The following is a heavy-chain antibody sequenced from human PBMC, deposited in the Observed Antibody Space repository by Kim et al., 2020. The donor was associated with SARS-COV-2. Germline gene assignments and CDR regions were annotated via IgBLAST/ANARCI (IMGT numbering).Heavy chain of an antibody. V-gene: IGHV3-11*05. Sequence: GGSLRLSCAASGFTFSDYYMSWIRQAPGKGLEWVSYISSSSSYTNYADSVRGRFTISRDNAKNSLYLQMNSLRAEDTAVYYCARDWGYCSGGSCYSDYWGQGTLVTVSS. CDR3: ARDWGYCSGGSCYSDY. J-gene: IGHJ4*02. CDR2: ISSSSSYT. D-gene: IGHD2-15*01. CDR1: GFTFSDYY.